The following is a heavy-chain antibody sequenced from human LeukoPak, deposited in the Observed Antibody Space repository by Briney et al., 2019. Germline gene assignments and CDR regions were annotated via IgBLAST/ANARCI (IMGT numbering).Heavy chain of an antibody. D-gene: IGHD3-10*01. V-gene: IGHV1-2*02. Sequence: GASVKVSCKASGYTFTGYYLHWVRQAPGQGLEWMGWINPNSGGTNYAQKFQGRVTMTGDTSISTAYMELSSLRSEDTAVYYCARGGEFYGSGKRSNWFDPWGQGTLVTVSS. CDR2: INPNSGGT. J-gene: IGHJ5*02. CDR3: ARGGEFYGSGKRSNWFDP. CDR1: GYTFTGYY.